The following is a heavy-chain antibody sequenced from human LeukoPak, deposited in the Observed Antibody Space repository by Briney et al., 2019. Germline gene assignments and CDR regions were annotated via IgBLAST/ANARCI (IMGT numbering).Heavy chain of an antibody. V-gene: IGHV3-23*01. D-gene: IGHD3-3*01. CDR3: AKISPDYDFWSGYYDY. CDR2: ISGSGGST. Sequence: GGSLRLSCAASGFTFSSYAMSWVRQAPGKGLEWVSAISGSGGSTYYADSVKGRSTISRDNSRNTLYLQMNSLRAEDTAVYYCAKISPDYDFWSGYYDYWGQGTLVTVSS. J-gene: IGHJ4*02. CDR1: GFTFSSYA.